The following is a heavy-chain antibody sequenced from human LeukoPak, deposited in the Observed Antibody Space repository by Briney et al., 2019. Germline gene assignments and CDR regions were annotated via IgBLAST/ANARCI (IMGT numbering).Heavy chain of an antibody. CDR2: IKSKTDGGTT. CDR3: TTDQGGAYSSYFQH. D-gene: IGHD1-26*01. J-gene: IGHJ1*01. CDR1: GFTFSSYS. Sequence: GGSLRLSCAASGFTFSSYSMNWVRQAPGKGLEWVGRIKSKTDGGTTDFAAPVKGRFSISRDDSKNTLHLQMDSLKTEDTAVYYCTTDQGGAYSSYFQHWGQGTLVTVSS. V-gene: IGHV3-15*01.